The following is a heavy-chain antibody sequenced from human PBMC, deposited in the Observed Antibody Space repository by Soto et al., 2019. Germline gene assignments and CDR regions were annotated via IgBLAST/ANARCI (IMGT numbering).Heavy chain of an antibody. J-gene: IGHJ4*02. V-gene: IGHV3-23*01. D-gene: IGHD3-10*01. CDR1: GFTFSSYA. CDR2: ISGSGGST. Sequence: EVQLLESGGGWVQPGGSLRLSCAASGFTFSSYAMSWVRQAPGKGLEWVSAISGSGGSTYYADSVKGRFTISRDNSKNTLYLQMNSLRAEDTAVYYCAALLWFGELLYYWGQGTLVTVSS. CDR3: AALLWFGELLYY.